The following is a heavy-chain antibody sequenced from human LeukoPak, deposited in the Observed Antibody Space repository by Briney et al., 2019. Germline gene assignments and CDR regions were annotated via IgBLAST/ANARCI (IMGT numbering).Heavy chain of an antibody. J-gene: IGHJ4*02. Sequence: PGGSLRLSCAASGFTFSSYGMHWVRQAPGKGLEWISHISSSSTTIYYADSGKGRFTISRDDAKNSLYLQMNSLRVDDTAVYYCARRFGYWGQGTLVTVSS. CDR2: ISSSSTTI. CDR3: ARRFGY. CDR1: GFTFSSYG. V-gene: IGHV3-48*01.